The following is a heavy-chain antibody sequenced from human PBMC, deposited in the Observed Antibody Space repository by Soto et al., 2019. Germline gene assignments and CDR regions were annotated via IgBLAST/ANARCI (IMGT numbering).Heavy chain of an antibody. D-gene: IGHD1-1*01. CDR2: ISYDGSNK. CDR3: AKDSNWNDVLNAFDI. Sequence: QVQLVESGGGVVQPGRSLRLSCAASGFTFSSYGMHWVRQAPGKGLEWVAVISYDGSNKYYADSVKGRFTISRDNSKNTLYLQMNSLRAEDTAVYYCAKDSNWNDVLNAFDIWGQGTMVTVSS. J-gene: IGHJ3*02. V-gene: IGHV3-30*18. CDR1: GFTFSSYG.